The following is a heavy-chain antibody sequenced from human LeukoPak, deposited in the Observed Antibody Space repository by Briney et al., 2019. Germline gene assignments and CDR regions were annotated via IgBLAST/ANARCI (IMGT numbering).Heavy chain of an antibody. D-gene: IGHD2-21*02. CDR1: GFTFSSYG. J-gene: IGHJ4*02. CDR2: IWYDGSNK. Sequence: PGRSLRLSCAASGFTFSSYGMHWVRQAPGKGLEWVAVIWYDGSNKYYADSVKGRFTISSDNSKNTLYLQMNSLRAEDTAVYYCARSTYCGGDCYAPDYWGQGTLVTVSS. CDR3: ARSTYCGGDCYAPDY. V-gene: IGHV3-33*01.